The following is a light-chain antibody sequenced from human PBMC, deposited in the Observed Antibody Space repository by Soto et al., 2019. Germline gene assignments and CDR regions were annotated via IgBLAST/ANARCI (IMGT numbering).Light chain of an antibody. J-gene: IGLJ1*01. CDR2: EVS. CDR1: SSDVGGYNY. CDR3: SSYAGSNKSV. V-gene: IGLV2-8*01. Sequence: QSALTHPPSASWSPGQSVTISCTGTSSDVGGYNYVSWYQQYPGKAPKLMIYEVSKRPSGVPDRFSGSKSGNTASLTVSGLQAEDEADYYCSSYAGSNKSVFGTGTKVTVL.